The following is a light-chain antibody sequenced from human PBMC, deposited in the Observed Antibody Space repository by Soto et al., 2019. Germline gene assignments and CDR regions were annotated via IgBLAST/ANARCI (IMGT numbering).Light chain of an antibody. Sequence: EIVLTQSPATLSLSPGERATLSCRASQSIGLAIAWYQHKPGQAPRLLIYGASNRATGIPDRFSGSGSGTDFTLTISRLEPEDFAVYYCQQYGSSGTFGQGTK. CDR1: QSIGLA. V-gene: IGKV3-20*01. CDR3: QQYGSSGT. J-gene: IGKJ1*01. CDR2: GAS.